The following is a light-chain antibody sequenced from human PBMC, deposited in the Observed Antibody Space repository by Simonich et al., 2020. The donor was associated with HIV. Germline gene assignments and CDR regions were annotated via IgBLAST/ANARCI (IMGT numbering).Light chain of an antibody. J-gene: IGLJ2*01. CDR2: DNS. CDR1: SSNIGAGYD. CDR3: ESYDSSLSGSV. V-gene: IGLV1-40*01. Sequence: QSVLTQPPSVSGAPGQRVTISCTGSSSNIGAGYDVHGYQQLPGTAPKLLIFDNSNRPSGVPDRCSGSKSGTSASLAIAGLQTEDEADYYCESYDSSLSGSVFGGGTKLTVL.